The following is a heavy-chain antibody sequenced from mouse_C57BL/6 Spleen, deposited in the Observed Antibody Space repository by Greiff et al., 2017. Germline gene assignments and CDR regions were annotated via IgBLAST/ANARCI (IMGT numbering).Heavy chain of an antibody. D-gene: IGHD1-1*01. V-gene: IGHV5-4*01. CDR3: ARDGSVITTVVVPFAY. Sequence: EVKLVESGGGLVKPGGSLKLSCAASGFTFSSYAMSWVRQTPEKRLEWVATISDGGSYTYYPDNVKGRFTISRDNAKNNLYLQMSHLKSEDTAVYYCARDGSVITTVVVPFAYWGQGTLVTVSA. CDR1: GFTFSSYA. CDR2: ISDGGSYT. J-gene: IGHJ3*01.